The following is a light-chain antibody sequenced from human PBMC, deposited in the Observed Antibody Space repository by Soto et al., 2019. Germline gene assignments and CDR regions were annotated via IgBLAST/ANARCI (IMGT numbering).Light chain of an antibody. V-gene: IGKV3D-15*02. CDR3: QQSSSSPIT. CDR1: QSISTK. J-gene: IGKJ5*01. Sequence: IVMTQSPATLSVSPGERATLSCRASQSISTKLAWYQQKPGQAPRLLIYGASTWATGVPVRFSGSGSGAEFTLTISSLEAEDFAVYYCQQSSSSPITFGQGTRLEIK. CDR2: GAS.